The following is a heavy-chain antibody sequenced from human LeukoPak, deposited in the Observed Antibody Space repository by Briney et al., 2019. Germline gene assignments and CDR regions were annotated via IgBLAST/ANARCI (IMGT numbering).Heavy chain of an antibody. CDR2: FDPEDGET. J-gene: IGHJ4*02. V-gene: IGHV1-24*01. CDR3: ARDPQLWFGELYYFDY. CDR1: GYTLTELS. D-gene: IGHD3-10*01. Sequence: ASVKVSCKVSGYTLTELSMHWVRQAPGKGLEWMGRFDPEDGETIYAQKFQGRVTMTADTSTDTAYMELSSLRSEDTAVYYCARDPQLWFGELYYFDYWGQGTLVTVSS.